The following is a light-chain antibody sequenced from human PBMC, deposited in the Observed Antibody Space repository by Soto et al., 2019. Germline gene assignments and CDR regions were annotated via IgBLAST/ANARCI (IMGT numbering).Light chain of an antibody. Sequence: EIVMTQSPATLSVSPGDRATLSCTASQSVKSDLAWYQQKPGQAPRLLIYGASTRATGIPARFSGSGSGTEVTLTISSLQSEDLAIYYCQQYNNLPPYTYAQGTKVDSK. CDR1: QSVKSD. J-gene: IGKJ2*01. V-gene: IGKV3-15*01. CDR2: GAS. CDR3: QQYNNLPPYT.